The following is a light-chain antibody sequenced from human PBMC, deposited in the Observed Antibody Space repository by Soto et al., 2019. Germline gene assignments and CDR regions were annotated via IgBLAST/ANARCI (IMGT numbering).Light chain of an antibody. CDR1: SIDIGGYDY. CDR3: SSDSGRSDWV. V-gene: IGLV2-14*01. Sequence: QSALTQPASVSGSPGQSITISCTGTSIDIGGYDYVSWYQHYPGKAPKLIIYGVSNRPSGISVRFSGSKSGSAASLTVSGLQAEDEADYYCSSDSGRSDWVFGGGTKLTVL. J-gene: IGLJ3*02. CDR2: GVS.